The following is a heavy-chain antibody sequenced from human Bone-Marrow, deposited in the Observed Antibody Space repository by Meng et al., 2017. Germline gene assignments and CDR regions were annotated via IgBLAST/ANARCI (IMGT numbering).Heavy chain of an antibody. J-gene: IGHJ4*02. Sequence: QGGSGGGVVKPGGCLGRSCVDSVLGFTAAWRSWVRQAPGKGLEWVGRIKRNSDGWTIAYAAPVKGRFPISIDDSKYTLYLQMDSRITEDTAVSFCATGAAAADHWGQGTLVTVSS. CDR2: IKRNSDGWTI. CDR3: ATGAAAADH. D-gene: IGHD6-13*01. CDR1: VLGFTAAW. V-gene: IGHV3-15*01.